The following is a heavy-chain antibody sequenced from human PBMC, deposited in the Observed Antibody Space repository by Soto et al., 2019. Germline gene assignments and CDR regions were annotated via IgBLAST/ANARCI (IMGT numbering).Heavy chain of an antibody. CDR3: VKGSWLDD. CDR2: ITSSGGPT. V-gene: IGHV3-23*01. CDR1: GFPCSTYE. Sequence: EVQLLESGGGLKQPGGSLRLSCAASGFPCSTYEMTWARQSPGKGLEWVAFITSSGGPTYYADSVRGRFTISRDNSKNTLYLQMDSLRVEDTARYYCVKGSWLDDWGQGTLVTVSS. J-gene: IGHJ5*02.